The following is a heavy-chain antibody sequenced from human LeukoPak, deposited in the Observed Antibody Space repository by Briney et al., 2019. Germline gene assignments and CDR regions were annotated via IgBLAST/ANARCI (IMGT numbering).Heavy chain of an antibody. CDR3: ARGPFGYSYGPNDY. Sequence: SETLSLTCTVSGGSISSYYWSWIRQPPGKGLEWIGEINHSGSTNYNPSLKSRVTISVDTSKNQFSLKLSSVTAADTAVYYCARGPFGYSYGPNDYWGQGTLVTVSS. D-gene: IGHD5-18*01. CDR1: GGSISSYY. J-gene: IGHJ4*02. V-gene: IGHV4-34*01. CDR2: INHSGST.